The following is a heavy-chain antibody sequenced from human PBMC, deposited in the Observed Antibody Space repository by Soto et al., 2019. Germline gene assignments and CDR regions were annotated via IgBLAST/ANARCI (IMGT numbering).Heavy chain of an antibody. V-gene: IGHV4-59*08. J-gene: IGHJ4*02. Sequence: QVQLQESGPGLVKPSETLSLTCTVSGGSISSYYWSWIRQPPGKGLEWIGYIYYSGSTNYNPALKSRVTLAVDTSMNQFSLKLSSVTAAATAVYYCARHYGYGYARDWGQGTLVTVS. CDR3: ARHYGYGYARD. CDR2: IYYSGST. CDR1: GGSISSYY. D-gene: IGHD5-18*01.